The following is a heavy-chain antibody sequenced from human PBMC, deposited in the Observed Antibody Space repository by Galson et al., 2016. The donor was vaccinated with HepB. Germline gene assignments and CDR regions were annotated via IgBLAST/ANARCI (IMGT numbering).Heavy chain of an antibody. CDR2: IKSKGNGGTT. Sequence: SLRLSCATSGFTFSDAWMSWVRQAPGKGLEWVGRIKSKGNGGTTDYAAPVKDRFTISRDDLTNMVYLQMNSPESEDTAIYYCSTAIKSRYFDWLPLWGQGTLVTVSS. J-gene: IGHJ4*02. CDR1: GFTFSDAW. D-gene: IGHD3-9*01. V-gene: IGHV3-15*01. CDR3: STAIKSRYFDWLPL.